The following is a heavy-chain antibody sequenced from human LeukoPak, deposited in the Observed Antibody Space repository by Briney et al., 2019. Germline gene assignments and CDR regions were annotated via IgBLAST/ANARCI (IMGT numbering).Heavy chain of an antibody. V-gene: IGHV3-53*01. Sequence: GGSLRLSCAASGFTVSSNYMSWVRQAPGKGLEWVSVIYSGGSTYYADSVKGRFTISRDNSKNTLYLQMNSLRAEDTAVYYCARGPWGGYCSDGSCLPNYGMDVWGQGTTVTVSS. D-gene: IGHD2-15*01. CDR1: GFTVSSNY. J-gene: IGHJ6*02. CDR3: ARGPWGGYCSDGSCLPNYGMDV. CDR2: IYSGGST.